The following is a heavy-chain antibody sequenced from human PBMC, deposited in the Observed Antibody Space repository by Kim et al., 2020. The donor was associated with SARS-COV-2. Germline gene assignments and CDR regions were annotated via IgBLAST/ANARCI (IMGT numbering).Heavy chain of an antibody. J-gene: IGHJ6*02. Sequence: SVKVSCKASGGTFSSYAISWVRQAPGQGLEWMGGIIPIFGTANYAQKFQGRVMITADESTSTAYMELSSLRSEDTAVYYCASASGKVTTYYYYGMDVWGQGTTVTVSS. V-gene: IGHV1-69*13. D-gene: IGHD4-4*01. CDR1: GGTFSSYA. CDR3: ASASGKVTTYYYYGMDV. CDR2: IIPIFGTA.